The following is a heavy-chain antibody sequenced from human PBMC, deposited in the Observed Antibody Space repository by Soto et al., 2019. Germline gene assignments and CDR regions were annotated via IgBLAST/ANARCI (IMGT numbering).Heavy chain of an antibody. CDR2: MNPNSGNT. V-gene: IGHV1-8*01. CDR1: GYTFTSYD. CDR3: ARGHHDYGDYERDY. Sequence: QVQLVQSGAEVKKPGASVKVSCKASGYTFTSYDINWVRQATGQGLEWMGWMNPNSGNTDYAQKFQGRVTMTRNTSISTAYMELSSLRSEDTAVYYCARGHHDYGDYERDYWGQGTLVTVSS. J-gene: IGHJ4*02. D-gene: IGHD4-17*01.